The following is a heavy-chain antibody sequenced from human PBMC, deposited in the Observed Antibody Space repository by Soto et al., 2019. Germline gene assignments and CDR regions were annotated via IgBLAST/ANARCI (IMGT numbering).Heavy chain of an antibody. V-gene: IGHV6-1*01. CDR1: GDSVSSNSAA. CDR2: TYYRSEWYH. Sequence: SQSLSLTCAISGDSVSSNSAAWNWIRQSPSRGLEWLGRTYYRSEWYHDYAISMKSRITINPDTSRNQFSLQLDSVTPEDTAVYYCASDPTDFHSAFDFWGKGTVVTVSS. J-gene: IGHJ4*02. D-gene: IGHD4-4*01. CDR3: ASDPTDFHSAFDF.